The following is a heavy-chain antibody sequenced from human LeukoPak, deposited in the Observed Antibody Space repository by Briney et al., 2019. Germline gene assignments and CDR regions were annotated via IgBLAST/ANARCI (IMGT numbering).Heavy chain of an antibody. CDR2: IYTSGST. D-gene: IGHD6-6*01. J-gene: IGHJ4*02. CDR3: ARGIAARLNYFDY. Sequence: SETLSLTCTVSGGSISSGSYYWSWIRQPAGKGLEWIGRIYTSGSTNYNPSLKSRVTISVDTSKNQFSLKLSSVTAADTAVYYCARGIAARLNYFDYWGQGTLVTVSS. CDR1: GGSISSGSYY. V-gene: IGHV4-61*02.